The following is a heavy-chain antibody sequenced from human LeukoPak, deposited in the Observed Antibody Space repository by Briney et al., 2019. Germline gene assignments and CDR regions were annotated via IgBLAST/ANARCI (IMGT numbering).Heavy chain of an antibody. V-gene: IGHV4-30-2*01. CDR1: GGSISSGGYS. CDR3: ATLSIMITFGGVSAWFDP. Sequence: PSETLSLTCAVSGGSISSGGYSWSWIRPPPGKGLEWIGYIYHSGSTYYNPSPKSRVTISVDRSKNQFSLKLSSVTAADTAVYYCATLSIMITFGGVSAWFDPWGQGTLVTVSS. CDR2: IYHSGST. J-gene: IGHJ5*02. D-gene: IGHD3-16*01.